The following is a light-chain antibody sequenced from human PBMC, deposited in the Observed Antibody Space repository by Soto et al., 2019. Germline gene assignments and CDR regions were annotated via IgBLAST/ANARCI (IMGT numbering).Light chain of an antibody. CDR2: GAS. CDR3: QPPTNFRFT. J-gene: IGKJ2*01. CDR1: QGINKF. V-gene: IGKV1-9*01. Sequence: IQLTQSPSSLSASVGDRVTITCRASQGINKFLPLYQQRPGKAPQRLVYGASTLQNGFPSRFRGSRSGTDLTLNLTSLHPEDFETYYCQPPTNFRFTSGQATK.